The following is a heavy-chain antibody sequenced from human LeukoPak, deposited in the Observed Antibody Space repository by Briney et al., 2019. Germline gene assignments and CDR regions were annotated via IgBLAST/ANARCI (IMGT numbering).Heavy chain of an antibody. V-gene: IGHV3-7*01. D-gene: IGHD2-15*01. CDR2: IKQDGSEK. CDR1: GFIASSNY. J-gene: IGHJ4*02. Sequence: PGGSLRLSCAASGFIASSNYMTWVRQAPGKGLEWVANIKQDGSEKYYVDSVKGRFTISRDNAKNSLYLQMNSLRAEDTAVYYCARERAIGGSCYDYWGQGTLVTVSS. CDR3: ARERAIGGSCYDY.